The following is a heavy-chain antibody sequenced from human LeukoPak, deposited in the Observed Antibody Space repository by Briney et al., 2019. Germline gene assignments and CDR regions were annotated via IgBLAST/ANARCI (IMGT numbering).Heavy chain of an antibody. D-gene: IGHD3-10*01. Sequence: ASVKVSCKVSGYTLTDLSMHWVRQAPGKGLEWMGGFDPEDGETIYAQKFQGRVTMTEDTSTDTAYMELSSLRSEDTAVYYCATLYYYGSGYWFDPWGQGTLVTVSS. CDR3: ATLYYYGSGYWFDP. CDR1: GYTLTDLS. J-gene: IGHJ5*02. V-gene: IGHV1-24*01. CDR2: FDPEDGET.